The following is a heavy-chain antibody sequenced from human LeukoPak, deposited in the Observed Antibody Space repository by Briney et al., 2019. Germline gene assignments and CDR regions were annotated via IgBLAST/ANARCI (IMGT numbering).Heavy chain of an antibody. V-gene: IGHV3-7*03. Sequence: PGGSLRLSCAASGFSFSSHWMGWVRQAPGKGLERVANIKEDGSVKYYMDSLKGRFTISRDNAKSSLYLQMNSLRDEDTALYYCARWEDVSVWPYFDSWGQGTLVTVSS. CDR1: GFSFSSHW. J-gene: IGHJ4*02. CDR2: IKEDGSVK. D-gene: IGHD6-19*01. CDR3: ARWEDVSVWPYFDS.